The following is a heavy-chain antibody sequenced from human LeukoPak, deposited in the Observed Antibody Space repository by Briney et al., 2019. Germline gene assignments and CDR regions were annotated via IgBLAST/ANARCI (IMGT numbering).Heavy chain of an antibody. CDR2: IKHSGST. CDR1: RGSLSYYY. Sequence: PSETLLLTCALHRGSLSYYYCGWIRRTPGRGVGWVGEIKHSGSTNKHPTLKTRVNIPVDTSKNQVSLKLSSVTAAYTAVYYCARGEFGLQYFDWSLDYWGEGTLVGDSS. J-gene: IGHJ4*02. V-gene: IGHV4-34*01. CDR3: ARGEFGLQYFDWSLDY. D-gene: IGHD3-9*01.